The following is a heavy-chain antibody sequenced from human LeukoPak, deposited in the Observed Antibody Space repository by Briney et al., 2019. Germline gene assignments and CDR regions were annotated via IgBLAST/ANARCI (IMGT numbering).Heavy chain of an antibody. CDR1: GYTFTNYG. Sequence: ASVKVSCKASGYTFTNYGISWVRQAPGQGLEWMGWVSTFNGNTNYAQTLQGRVTMTTDTSTSTAYMELRSLRSDDTAVYYCARVYLHKGGSWSRVDIWGQGTMVTVSS. J-gene: IGHJ3*02. CDR2: VSTFNGNT. V-gene: IGHV1-18*01. CDR3: ARVYLHKGGSWSRVDI. D-gene: IGHD6-13*01.